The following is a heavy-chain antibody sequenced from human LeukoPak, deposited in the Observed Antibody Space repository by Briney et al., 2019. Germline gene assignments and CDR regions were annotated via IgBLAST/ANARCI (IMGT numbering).Heavy chain of an antibody. D-gene: IGHD5-18*01. Sequence: GRSLRLSCAASGFTFSSYEMNWVRQAPGKGLEWVSYISSSGSTIYYADSVKGRFTISRDNAKNSLYLQMNSLRAEDTAVYYCARDKSGRNSYEFDYWGQGTLVTVSS. CDR1: GFTFSSYE. J-gene: IGHJ4*02. CDR3: ARDKSGRNSYEFDY. CDR2: ISSSGSTI. V-gene: IGHV3-48*03.